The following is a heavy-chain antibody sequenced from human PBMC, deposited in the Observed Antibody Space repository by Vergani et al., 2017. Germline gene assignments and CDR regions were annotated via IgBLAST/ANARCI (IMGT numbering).Heavy chain of an antibody. D-gene: IGHD3-10*01. J-gene: IGHJ4*02. CDR2: INPNSGGT. V-gene: IGHV1-2*02. CDR1: GYTFTGYY. CDR3: ARGSKIMVRGVISRGLDY. Sequence: QVQLVQSGAEVKKPGASVKVSCKASGYTFTGYYMHWVRQAPGQGLEWMGWINPNSGGTNYAQKFQGRVTMTRDTYISTAYMELSRLRSDDTAVYYGARGSKIMVRGVISRGLDYWGQGTLVTVSS.